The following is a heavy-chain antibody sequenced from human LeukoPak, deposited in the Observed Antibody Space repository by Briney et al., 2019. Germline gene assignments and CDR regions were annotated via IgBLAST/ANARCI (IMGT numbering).Heavy chain of an antibody. CDR3: AKAHYDWFDP. Sequence: PGGSLRLSCAASGFTFINAWMSWVRRAPGKGLEWVSSVSGNGGTTYYADSVKGRFTISRDNSRNTLFLQMNSLRAEDTAVYHCAKAHYDWFDPWGQGTLVTVSS. D-gene: IGHD4-17*01. CDR2: VSGNGGTT. J-gene: IGHJ5*02. V-gene: IGHV3-23*01. CDR1: GFTFINAW.